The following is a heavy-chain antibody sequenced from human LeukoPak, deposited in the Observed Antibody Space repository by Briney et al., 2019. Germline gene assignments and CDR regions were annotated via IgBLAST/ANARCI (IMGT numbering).Heavy chain of an antibody. D-gene: IGHD2-2*01. J-gene: IGHJ4*02. Sequence: SETLSLTCTVSGGSISGSSYYWGWIRQPPGKGLEWIGTIYYSGSTYYNPSLKSRVTISIDTSKNHFSLKLTSVTAADTAVYYCARQRRGLEYADYWGQGTLVSVSS. CDR1: GGSISGSSYY. CDR2: IYYSGST. CDR3: ARQRRGLEYADY. V-gene: IGHV4-39*01.